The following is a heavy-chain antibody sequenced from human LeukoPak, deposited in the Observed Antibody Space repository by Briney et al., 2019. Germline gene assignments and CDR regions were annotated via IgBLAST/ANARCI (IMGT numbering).Heavy chain of an antibody. D-gene: IGHD3-10*01. V-gene: IGHV3-33*06. Sequence: PGRSLRLSCAASGFTFSSYGMHWVRQAPGKGLEWVAVIWYDGSNKYYADSVKGRFTISRDNSKNTLYLQMNSLRAEDTAVYYCAKGKTTGGGPGYYFDYWGQGTLVTASS. CDR1: GFTFSSYG. CDR2: IWYDGSNK. CDR3: AKGKTTGGGPGYYFDY. J-gene: IGHJ4*02.